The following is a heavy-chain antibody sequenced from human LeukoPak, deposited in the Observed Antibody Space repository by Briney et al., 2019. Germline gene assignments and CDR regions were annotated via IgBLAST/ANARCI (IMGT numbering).Heavy chain of an antibody. D-gene: IGHD3-10*01. CDR1: GGSISSYY. CDR2: IYYSGST. Sequence: SETLSLTCTVSGGSISSYYWGWIRQPPGKGLEWIGNIYYSGSTYYNPSLNSRVTISVDTSKNQFSLKLSSVTAADTAVYYCARRPVRRVRGSYYYYMDVWGKGTTVTISS. V-gene: IGHV4-39*01. J-gene: IGHJ6*03. CDR3: ARRPVRRVRGSYYYYMDV.